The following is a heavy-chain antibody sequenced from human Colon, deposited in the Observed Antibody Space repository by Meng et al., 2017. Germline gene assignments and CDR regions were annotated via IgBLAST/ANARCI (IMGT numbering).Heavy chain of an antibody. Sequence: QLQESRPGLVKTSDTLSLTCNVSDGSISNYFWSWIRQPVGKGQEWIGRIYTSGTTNYSPSLKSRVTMSVDTSKNQFSLNLSSVTAADTAMYYCARENVSGSYRPLDYWGQGTLVTVSS. CDR3: ARENVSGSYRPLDY. J-gene: IGHJ4*02. V-gene: IGHV4-4*07. CDR1: DGSISNYF. D-gene: IGHD3-10*01. CDR2: IYTSGTT.